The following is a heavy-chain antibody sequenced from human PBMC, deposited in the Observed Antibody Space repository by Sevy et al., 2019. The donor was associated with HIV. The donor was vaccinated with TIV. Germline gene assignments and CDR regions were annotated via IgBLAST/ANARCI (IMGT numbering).Heavy chain of an antibody. V-gene: IGHV3-64D*06. CDR3: VKGRLTYYYDSSGYYGAFDI. Sequence: GGSLRLSCSASGFTFSSYAMHWVRQAPGKGLEYVSGISSNGGSTYYADSVKGRFTISRDNSKNTLYLQMSSLRAEDTAVYYCVKGRLTYYYDSSGYYGAFDIWGQGTMVTVSS. J-gene: IGHJ3*02. D-gene: IGHD3-22*01. CDR1: GFTFSSYA. CDR2: ISSNGGST.